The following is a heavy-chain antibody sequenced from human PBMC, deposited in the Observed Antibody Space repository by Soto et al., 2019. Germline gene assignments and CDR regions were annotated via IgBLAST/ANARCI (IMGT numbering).Heavy chain of an antibody. CDR1: GFTFDDYT. Sequence: GGSLRLSCAASGFTFDDYTMHWARQAPGKGLEWVSLISWDGGSTYYADSVKGRFTISRDNSKNSLYLQMNSLRTEDTALYYCAKDSIAVAGPPVYYYYGMDVWGQGTTVTVSS. CDR2: ISWDGGST. D-gene: IGHD6-19*01. J-gene: IGHJ6*02. V-gene: IGHV3-43*01. CDR3: AKDSIAVAGPPVYYYYGMDV.